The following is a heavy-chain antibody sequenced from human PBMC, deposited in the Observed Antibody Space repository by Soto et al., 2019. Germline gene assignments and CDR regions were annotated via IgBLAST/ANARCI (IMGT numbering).Heavy chain of an antibody. CDR1: GFTFSSYS. Sequence: GGSLRLSCAASGFTFSSYSMNWVRQAPGKGLEWVSSISSSSSYIYYADSVKGRFTISRDNAKNSLYLQMNSLRAEDTAVYYCARDSEVENPPYCSSTSCYASGRGNWFDPWGQGTLVTVSS. CDR2: ISSSSSYI. V-gene: IGHV3-21*01. J-gene: IGHJ5*02. D-gene: IGHD2-2*01. CDR3: ARDSEVENPPYCSSTSCYASGRGNWFDP.